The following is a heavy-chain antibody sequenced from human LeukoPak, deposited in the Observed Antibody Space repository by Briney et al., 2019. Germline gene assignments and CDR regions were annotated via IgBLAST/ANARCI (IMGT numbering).Heavy chain of an antibody. CDR1: GYTFTSYY. CDR2: INPSGGST. CDR3: ARGVKTYLWFGGDYMDV. V-gene: IGHV1-46*01. J-gene: IGHJ6*03. D-gene: IGHD3-16*01. Sequence: ASVKVSCKASGYTFTSYYMHWVRQAPGQGLEWMGIINPSGGSTSYAQKFQGRVTITRNTSISTAYMELSSLRSEDTAVYYCARGVKTYLWFGGDYMDVWGKGSTVTVSS.